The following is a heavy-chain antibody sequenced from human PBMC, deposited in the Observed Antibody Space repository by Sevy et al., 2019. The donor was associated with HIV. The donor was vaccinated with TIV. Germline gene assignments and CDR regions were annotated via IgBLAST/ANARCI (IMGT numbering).Heavy chain of an antibody. J-gene: IGHJ6*02. V-gene: IGHV1-2*02. CDR1: GYTFTGYY. D-gene: IGHD2-15*01. Sequence: VSVKVSCKASGYTFTGYYMHWVRQAPGQGLEWMGWINPNSGGTNYAQKFQGRVTMTRDTSISTAYMELSRLRSDDTAVYDCARGLGYCSGGSCYSDYYYGMDVWGQGTTVTVSS. CDR2: INPNSGGT. CDR3: ARGLGYCSGGSCYSDYYYGMDV.